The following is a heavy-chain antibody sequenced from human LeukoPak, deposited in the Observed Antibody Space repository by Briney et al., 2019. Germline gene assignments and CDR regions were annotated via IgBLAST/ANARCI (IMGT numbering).Heavy chain of an antibody. CDR3: ARVDVAART. Sequence: PGGSLRLSCAASGFTFSSYEMNWVRQAPGKGLEWVSYITSSGSTIHYADSVKGRFTISRDNAKNSLYLQMNSLRAEDTAVYYCARVDVAARTWGQGTLVTVSS. J-gene: IGHJ5*02. CDR1: GFTFSSYE. D-gene: IGHD6-13*01. CDR2: ITSSGSTI. V-gene: IGHV3-48*03.